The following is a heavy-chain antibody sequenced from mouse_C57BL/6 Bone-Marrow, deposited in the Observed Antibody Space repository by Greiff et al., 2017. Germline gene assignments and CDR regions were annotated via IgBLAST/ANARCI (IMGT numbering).Heavy chain of an antibody. CDR2: ISYDGSN. Sequence: EVQLQESGPGLVKPSQSLSLTCSVTGYSITSGYYWNWIRQFPGNKLEWMGYISYDGSNNYNPSLKNRISITRATSKNQFFLKLNSVTTEDTATYYCARDPPVAYWGQGTLVTVAA. J-gene: IGHJ3*01. CDR3: ARDPPVAY. V-gene: IGHV3-6*01. CDR1: GYSITSGYY.